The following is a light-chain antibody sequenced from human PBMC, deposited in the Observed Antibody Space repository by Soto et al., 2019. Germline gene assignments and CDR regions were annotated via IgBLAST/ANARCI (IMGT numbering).Light chain of an antibody. CDR1: SGHSNYA. CDR3: QTWGTGIHVV. Sequence: QPVLTQSPSASASLGASVKLTCTLSSGHSNYAIAWHQQQPEKGPRYLMKLNSDGSHRKGDGIPDRFVGSSSGAERYLTISSLQSEDEADYYCQTWGTGIHVVFGGGTKLTVL. CDR2: LNSDGSH. V-gene: IGLV4-69*01. J-gene: IGLJ2*01.